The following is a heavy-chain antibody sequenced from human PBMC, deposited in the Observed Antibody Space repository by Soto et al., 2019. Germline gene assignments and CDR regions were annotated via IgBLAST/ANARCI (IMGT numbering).Heavy chain of an antibody. CDR2: ISYDGSNK. D-gene: IGHD3-9*01. CDR1: GFTFSSYA. V-gene: IGHV3-30-3*01. Sequence: PGGSLRLSCAASGFTFSSYAMHWVRQAPGKGLEWVAVISYDGSNKYYADSVKGRFTISRDNSKNTLYLQMNSLRAEDTAVYYCASGILQVDYYYYGMYVWGQGTTV. J-gene: IGHJ6*02. CDR3: ASGILQVDYYYYGMYV.